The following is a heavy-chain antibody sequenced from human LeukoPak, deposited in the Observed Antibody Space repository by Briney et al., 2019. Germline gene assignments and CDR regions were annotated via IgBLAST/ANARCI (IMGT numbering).Heavy chain of an antibody. Sequence: GGSLRLSCAASGFTFSSYSMNWVRQAPGKGLEWVSSISSSSTIYYADSVKGRFTISRDNAKNLLYLQMNSPRAEDTAVYYCARSTSCVDYWGQGTLVTVSS. CDR1: GFTFSSYS. CDR3: ARSTSCVDY. CDR2: ISSSSTI. J-gene: IGHJ4*02. D-gene: IGHD2-2*01. V-gene: IGHV3-48*01.